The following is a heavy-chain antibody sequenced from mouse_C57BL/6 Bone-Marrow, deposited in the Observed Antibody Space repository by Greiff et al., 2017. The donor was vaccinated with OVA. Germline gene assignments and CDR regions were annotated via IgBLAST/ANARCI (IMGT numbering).Heavy chain of an antibody. CDR3: TLITTVVAFDY. J-gene: IGHJ2*01. Sequence: EVKLEESGGGLVQPGGSMKLSCVASGFTFSNYWMNWVRQSPEKGLEWVAQIRLKSDNYATHYAESVKGRFTISRDDSKSSVYLQMNNLRAEDTGIYYCTLITTVVAFDYWGQGTTLTVSS. D-gene: IGHD1-1*01. CDR2: IRLKSDNYAT. V-gene: IGHV6-3*01. CDR1: GFTFSNYW.